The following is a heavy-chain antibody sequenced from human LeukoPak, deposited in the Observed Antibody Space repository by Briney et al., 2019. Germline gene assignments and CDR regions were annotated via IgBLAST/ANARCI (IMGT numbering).Heavy chain of an antibody. Sequence: PSETLSLTCTVSGGSISSSSYYWGWIRQPPGKGLEWIGSIYHSGSTYYNPSLKSRVTISVDTSKNQFSLKLSSVTAADTAVYYCARHVLEVYCSGGSCYKLSPVDYWGQGTLVTVSS. CDR2: IYHSGST. V-gene: IGHV4-39*01. J-gene: IGHJ4*02. CDR3: ARHVLEVYCSGGSCYKLSPVDY. D-gene: IGHD2-15*01. CDR1: GGSISSSSYY.